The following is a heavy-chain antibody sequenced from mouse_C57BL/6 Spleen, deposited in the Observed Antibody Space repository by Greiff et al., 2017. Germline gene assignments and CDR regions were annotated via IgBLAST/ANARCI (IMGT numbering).Heavy chain of an antibody. D-gene: IGHD1-1*01. CDR3: ARHVSCYYGSSSFDY. J-gene: IGHJ2*01. CDR1: GFTFSSYT. V-gene: IGHV5-9*01. CDR2: ISGGGGNT. Sequence: EVKLVESGGGLVKPGGSLKLSCAASGFTFSSYTMSWVRQTPEKRLEWVATISGGGGNTYYPDSVKGRFTISRDNAKNTLYLQMSSLRSEDTALYYCARHVSCYYGSSSFDYWGKGTTLTVSS.